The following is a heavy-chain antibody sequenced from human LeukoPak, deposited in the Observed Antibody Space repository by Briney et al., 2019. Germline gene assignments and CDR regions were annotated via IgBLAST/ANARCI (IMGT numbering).Heavy chain of an antibody. CDR2: ITRSSTYI. CDR1: GFTFSTYN. D-gene: IGHD1-26*01. V-gene: IGHV3-21*01. J-gene: IGHJ6*03. Sequence: GGSLRLSCAASGFTFSTYNMNWVRQAPGKGLEWVSSITRSSTYIYYADSVQGRFTISRDNAKNSLYLQMNSLRDEDTAVYYCARDPYSGSYGGYYYYYMDVWGKGTTVTISS. CDR3: ARDPYSGSYGGYYYYYMDV.